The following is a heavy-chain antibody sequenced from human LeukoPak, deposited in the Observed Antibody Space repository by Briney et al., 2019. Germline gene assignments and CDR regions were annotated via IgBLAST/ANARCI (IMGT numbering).Heavy chain of an antibody. J-gene: IGHJ1*01. V-gene: IGHV1-69*06. Sequence: GASVTVSCKASGGTFSSYAISWVRQAPGQGLEWMGGIIPIFGTANYAQKFQGRVTITADKSTSTAYMELSSLRAEDTAVYYCARNWGAYSSSPYLNHRGQGTLVTVSS. CDR1: GGTFSSYA. D-gene: IGHD6-6*01. CDR2: IIPIFGTA. CDR3: ARNWGAYSSSPYLNH.